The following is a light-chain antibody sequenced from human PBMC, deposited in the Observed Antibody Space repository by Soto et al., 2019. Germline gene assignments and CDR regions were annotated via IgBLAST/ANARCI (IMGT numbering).Light chain of an antibody. Sequence: EIVLTQSPGTLSLSPGERATLSCRASQSVAKNFLAWYQQKPGQAPRLLIYGASSKASGIPDRFSGSGSGTDFTLTISRLEPEDFAVFYYHQYASSPLTFGGGTKVEI. CDR3: HQYASSPLT. V-gene: IGKV3-20*01. CDR2: GAS. J-gene: IGKJ4*01. CDR1: QSVAKNF.